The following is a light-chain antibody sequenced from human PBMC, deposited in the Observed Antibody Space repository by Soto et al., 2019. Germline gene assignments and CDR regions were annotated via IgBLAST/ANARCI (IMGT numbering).Light chain of an antibody. CDR3: QEYNNYWT. V-gene: IGKV1-5*01. CDR2: TAS. Sequence: DIQMTQSPSTLSSSLGDTVTITCRASQTISRWLAWYQQKPGKAPRLLIYTASTLESGVPSRFSASGSGTEFTLTISSMNPDDFATYYCQEYNNYWTFGQGTKVDIK. CDR1: QTISRW. J-gene: IGKJ1*01.